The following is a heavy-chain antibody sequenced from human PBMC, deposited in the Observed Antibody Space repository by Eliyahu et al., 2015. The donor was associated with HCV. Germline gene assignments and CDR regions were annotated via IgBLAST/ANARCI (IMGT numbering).Heavy chain of an antibody. Sequence: EVQLLESXGGLAQPGGSLRLSCATSGFTXXSYVVRWLRQAPGKXLEWVADMSXSGDSIHYADSVQGRFTISRDNSKNTVYLQMNSLRVDDTALYYCAKDRGSGGWFGAFDSWGQGTLVTVSS. CDR3: AKDRGSGGWFGAFDS. V-gene: IGHV3-23*01. CDR2: MSXSGDSI. J-gene: IGHJ4*02. CDR1: GFTXXSYV. D-gene: IGHD6-19*01.